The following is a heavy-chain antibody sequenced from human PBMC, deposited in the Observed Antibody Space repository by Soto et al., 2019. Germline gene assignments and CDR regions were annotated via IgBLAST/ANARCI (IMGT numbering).Heavy chain of an antibody. J-gene: IGHJ3*02. CDR1: GFTVSSNY. CDR2: IYSGGST. D-gene: IGHD5-18*01. CDR3: AGDFPDTAMVDDAFDI. Sequence: AGGSLRLSCAASGFTVSSNYMSWVRQAPGKGLEWVSVIYSGGSTYYADSVKGRFTISRDNSKNTLYLQMNSLRAEDTAVYYCAGDFPDTAMVDDAFDIWGQGTMVTVSS. V-gene: IGHV3-53*01.